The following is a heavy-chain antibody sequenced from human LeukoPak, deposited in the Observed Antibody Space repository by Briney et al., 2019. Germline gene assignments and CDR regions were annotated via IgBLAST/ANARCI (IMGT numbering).Heavy chain of an antibody. CDR1: GFTFSSYS. V-gene: IGHV3-21*01. CDR3: ARAPRLWVVVTEPYDY. Sequence: PGGSLRLSCAASGFTFSSYSMNWVRQAPGKGLEWISSISSSSSYIYYADSVKGRFTISRDNSKNTLYLQMNSLRAEDTAVYYCARAPRLWVVVTEPYDYWGQGTLVTVSS. D-gene: IGHD2-21*02. CDR2: ISSSSSYI. J-gene: IGHJ4*02.